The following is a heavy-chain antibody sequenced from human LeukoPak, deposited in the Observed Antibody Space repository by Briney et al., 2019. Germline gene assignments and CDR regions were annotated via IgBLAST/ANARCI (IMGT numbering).Heavy chain of an antibody. V-gene: IGHV4-59*01. CDR2: MYSSGGA. CDR1: GDSMSGFY. D-gene: IGHD6-6*01. CDR3: ARGWVSDHYQGVSSNWFDP. J-gene: IGHJ5*02. Sequence: SSETLSLTCAVSGDSMSGFYWNWIRQSPGKGLEWIGYMYSSGGANYNYNPSLKSRVTISVDTSKNQFSLKLSSVTAADTAVYYCARGWVSDHYQGVSSNWFDPWGQGTLVTVSS.